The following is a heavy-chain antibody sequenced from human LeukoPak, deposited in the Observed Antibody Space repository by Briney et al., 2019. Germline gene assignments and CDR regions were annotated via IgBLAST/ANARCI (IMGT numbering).Heavy chain of an antibody. CDR1: GFTFSNYW. Sequence: GGSLRLSCAASGFTFSNYWMNWFRQAPGKGLEWVANIKQDGSEKYYVDSVKGRFTVSRDNAKNSLYLQMNSLRAEDTAVYYCAKEGAYPIITYDSWGQGTLVTVSS. J-gene: IGHJ5*01. CDR3: AKEGAYPIITYDS. CDR2: IKQDGSEK. D-gene: IGHD3-10*01. V-gene: IGHV3-7*01.